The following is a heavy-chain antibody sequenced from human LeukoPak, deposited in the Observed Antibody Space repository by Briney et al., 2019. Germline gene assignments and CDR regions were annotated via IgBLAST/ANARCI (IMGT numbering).Heavy chain of an antibody. V-gene: IGHV3-74*01. CDR2: INGDGSST. J-gene: IGHJ4*02. CDR1: EFTFSAYW. D-gene: IGHD1-1*01. Sequence: QPGGSLRLSCAASEFTFSAYWMHWVRQVPGKGLVWVSRINGDGSSTSYADSVKGRFTISRDNAKNSLYLQMNSLRAEDTAVYYCARIHNLGILAHFDYWGQGTLVTVSS. CDR3: ARIHNLGILAHFDY.